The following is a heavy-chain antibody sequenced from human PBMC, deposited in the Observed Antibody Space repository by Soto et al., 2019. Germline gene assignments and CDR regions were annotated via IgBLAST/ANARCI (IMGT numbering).Heavy chain of an antibody. Sequence: PGGSLRLSCAASGFAFSSYGMHWVRQAPGKGLERVTVISYDGSNKYYADSVKGRFTISRDNSKNTLYLQMNSLRAEDTAVYYCGKGGDSSPIHLYYYMDVWGEGTTVTVS. J-gene: IGHJ6*03. CDR1: GFAFSSYG. V-gene: IGHV3-30*18. CDR3: GKGGDSSPIHLYYYMDV. D-gene: IGHD6-13*01. CDR2: ISYDGSNK.